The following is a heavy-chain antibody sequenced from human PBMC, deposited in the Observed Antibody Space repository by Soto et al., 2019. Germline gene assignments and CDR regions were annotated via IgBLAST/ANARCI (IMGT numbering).Heavy chain of an antibody. CDR3: TTDFSAAGPGAYGMDV. CDR2: IKSKTDGGTT. Sequence: PGGSLRLSCAASGFTFSNAWMSWVRQAPGKGLEWVGRIKSKTDGGTTDYAAPVKGRFTISRDDSKNTLYLQMNSLKTEDTAVYYCTTDFSAAGPGAYGMDVWGQGTTVTVSS. CDR1: GFTFSNAW. V-gene: IGHV3-15*01. D-gene: IGHD6-13*01. J-gene: IGHJ6*02.